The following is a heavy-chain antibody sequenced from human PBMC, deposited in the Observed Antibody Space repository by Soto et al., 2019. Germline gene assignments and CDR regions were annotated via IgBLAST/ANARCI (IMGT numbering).Heavy chain of an antibody. V-gene: IGHV1-2*02. CDR3: ARGDYGTGGSPCPYCDD. J-gene: IGHJ4*02. D-gene: IGHD2-8*02. CDR2: INPDSGAT. Sequence: HEHLVQWGAEVKRPGASLKVSCKASGYSFTGYYLPWVRQAPGQGLEWMGWINPDSGATNYAQNFQGRVNRTSDTSIRTASMDLTSLTSDDTDVYYLARGDYGTGGSPCPYCDDWGQGTLVIVSS. CDR1: GYSFTGYY.